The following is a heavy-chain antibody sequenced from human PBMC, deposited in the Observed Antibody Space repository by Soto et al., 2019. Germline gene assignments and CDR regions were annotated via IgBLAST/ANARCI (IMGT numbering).Heavy chain of an antibody. CDR1: GGSISASSYY. D-gene: IGHD1-1*01. CDR2: MDYSGST. Sequence: SETLSLTCTVSGGSISASSYYWGWIRQPPGKGLEWIGSMDYSGSTYYNPSLKSRVTISVDTSKNQFSLRLSSVTAADTAVYYCAGGRWLQLPGYWGQGTLVTVSS. J-gene: IGHJ4*02. V-gene: IGHV4-39*07. CDR3: AGGRWLQLPGY.